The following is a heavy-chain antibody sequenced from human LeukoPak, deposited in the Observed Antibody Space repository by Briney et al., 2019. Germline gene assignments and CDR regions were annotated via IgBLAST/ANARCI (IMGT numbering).Heavy chain of an antibody. CDR2: IYYSGST. CDR3: ARYCSGVYYYMDV. CDR1: GGSISSYY. J-gene: IGHJ6*03. Sequence: SETLSLTCTVPGGSISSYYWSWIRQPPGKGLEWIGYIYYSGSTNYNPSLKSRVAISVDTSKNQFSLKLSSVTAADTAVYYCARYCSGVYYYMDVWGKGTTVTVSS. D-gene: IGHD2-15*01. V-gene: IGHV4-59*01.